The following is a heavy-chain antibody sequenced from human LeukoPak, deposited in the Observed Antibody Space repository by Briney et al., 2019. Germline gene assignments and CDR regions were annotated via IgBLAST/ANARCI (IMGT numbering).Heavy chain of an antibody. CDR1: GYTFTSYY. V-gene: IGHV1-46*01. CDR2: INPSGGST. CDR3: ARDGTKDGYCSGGSCYSDGWFDP. J-gene: IGHJ5*02. Sequence: VASVKVSFKASGYTFTSYYMHWVRQAPGQGLEWMGIINPSGGSTSYAQKFQGRVTMTRDMSTSTVYMELSSLRSEDTAVYYCARDGTKDGYCSGGSCYSDGWFDPWGQGTLVTVSS. D-gene: IGHD2-15*01.